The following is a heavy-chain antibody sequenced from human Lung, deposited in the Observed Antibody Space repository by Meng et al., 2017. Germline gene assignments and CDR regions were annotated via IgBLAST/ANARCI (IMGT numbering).Heavy chain of an antibody. CDR1: GGSFSDYY. D-gene: IGHD4-11*01. Sequence: QGQHQPWAAGLLNPSKTLPLTCVVSGGSFSDYYWSWIRQPPGKGLEWIGEINHSGSTNYNPSLESRATISVDTSQNNLSLKLSSVTAADSAVYYCARGPTTMAHDFDYWGQGTLVTVSS. CDR2: INHSGST. V-gene: IGHV4-34*01. J-gene: IGHJ4*02. CDR3: ARGPTTMAHDFDY.